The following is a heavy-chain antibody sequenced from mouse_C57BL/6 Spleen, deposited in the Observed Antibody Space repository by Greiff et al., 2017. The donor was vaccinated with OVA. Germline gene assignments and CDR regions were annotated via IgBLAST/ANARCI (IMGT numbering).Heavy chain of an antibody. CDR2: IWSAGST. CDR3: ARHYYGSSSYAMDY. V-gene: IGHV2-6-1*01. J-gene: IGHJ4*01. Sequence: VQLQESGPGLVAPSQSLSITCTVSGFSLTSYGVHWVRQPPGKGLEWLVVIWSAGSTTYNSALKSRLSISKDNSKSQVFLKMNSLQTDDTAMYYCARHYYGSSSYAMDYWGQGTSVTVSS. D-gene: IGHD1-1*01. CDR1: GFSLTSYG.